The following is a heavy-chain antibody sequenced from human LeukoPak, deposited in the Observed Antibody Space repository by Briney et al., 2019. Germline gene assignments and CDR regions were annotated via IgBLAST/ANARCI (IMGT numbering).Heavy chain of an antibody. J-gene: IGHJ4*01. V-gene: IGHV4-59*08. Sequence: SETLSLTCTVSGGSISSYYWSWIRQPPGKGLEWIGYIYYSGSTNSKPSLKSRVTISVDTSKNQFSLKLSSVTAADTAVYYCARSTTGGYYYALCYWGHGTLVT. CDR2: IYYSGST. D-gene: IGHD3-22*01. CDR1: GGSISSYY. CDR3: ARSTTGGYYYALCY.